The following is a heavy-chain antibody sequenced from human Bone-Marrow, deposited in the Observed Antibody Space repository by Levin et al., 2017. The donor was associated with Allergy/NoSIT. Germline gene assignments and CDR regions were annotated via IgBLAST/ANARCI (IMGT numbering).Heavy chain of an antibody. J-gene: IGHJ4*02. V-gene: IGHV3-23*01. CDR1: GFNFSSYA. D-gene: IGHD2-2*02. Sequence: PGGSLRLSCTASGFNFSSYAMSWVRQAPGRGLEWVSVVGGSDSQTNYADSVKGRFTTSRDNSKNTLYLQMNSLKAEDTAVYYCAKGRSATAKSCYNYWGQGTLVAVSS. CDR3: AKGRSATAKSCYNY. CDR2: VGGSDSQT.